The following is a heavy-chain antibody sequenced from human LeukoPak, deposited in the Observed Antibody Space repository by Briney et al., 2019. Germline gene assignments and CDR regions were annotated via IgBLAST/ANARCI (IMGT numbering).Heavy chain of an antibody. D-gene: IGHD6-19*01. CDR1: GYTFISYG. Sequence: ASVKVSCKASGYTFISYGISWVRQAPGQGLEWMGWISAYNGNINYAQKLQGRVTMTTDTSTSTAYMELRSLRSDDTAVYYCARSGSGDNLGWFDPWGQGTLVTVSS. CDR2: ISAYNGNI. V-gene: IGHV1-18*01. CDR3: ARSGSGDNLGWFDP. J-gene: IGHJ5*02.